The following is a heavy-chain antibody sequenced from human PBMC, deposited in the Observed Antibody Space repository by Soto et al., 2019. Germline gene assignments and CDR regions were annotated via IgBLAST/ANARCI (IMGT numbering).Heavy chain of an antibody. V-gene: IGHV4-31*03. Sequence: SETLSLTCTVSGGSSTSGGNYWSWIRQQSGKGLEWLGYIYYNGNTYYNPSLKSRLIISKNTLYLQMNSLKTEDTAVYYCTRKIAVAGIYDYYYYGMDVWGQGTTVTVSS. CDR3: TRKIAVAGIYDYYYYGMDV. J-gene: IGHJ6*02. D-gene: IGHD6-19*01. CDR2: IYYNGNT. CDR1: GGSSTSGGNY.